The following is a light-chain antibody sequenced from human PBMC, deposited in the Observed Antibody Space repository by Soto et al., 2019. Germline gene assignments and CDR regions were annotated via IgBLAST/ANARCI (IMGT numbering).Light chain of an antibody. CDR2: DGS. CDR3: CSFAGGATVV. V-gene: IGLV2-23*01. J-gene: IGLJ2*01. Sequence: QSALTQPASVSGSPGQSITISCTGISSDVGSYNLVSWYQHHPGKGPKLMIYDGSNRPSGVSNRFSGSKSGSTASLTISELQAEDEADYYCCSFAGGATVVFGGGTKVTVL. CDR1: SSDVGSYNL.